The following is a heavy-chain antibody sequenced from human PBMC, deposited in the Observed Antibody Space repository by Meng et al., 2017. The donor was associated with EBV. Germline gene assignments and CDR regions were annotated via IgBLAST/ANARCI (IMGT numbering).Heavy chain of an antibody. CDR3: ARGPYYYDSSGYYYGEFDP. D-gene: IGHD3-22*01. CDR2: MNPNGGNK. CDR1: GYTFTSYV. Sequence: RLVPSWAEVDEHVTSVKVAFKALGYTFTSYVIHWARQANGQWLEWMGWMNPNGGNKGYAQKFQGRVTMTRNTSISTAYMELSSLRSEDTAVYYCARGPYYYDSSGYYYGEFDPWGQGTLVTVSS. J-gene: IGHJ5*02. V-gene: IGHV1-8*01.